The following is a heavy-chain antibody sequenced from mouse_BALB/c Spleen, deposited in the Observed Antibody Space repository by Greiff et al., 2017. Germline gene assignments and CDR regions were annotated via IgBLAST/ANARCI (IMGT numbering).Heavy chain of an antibody. V-gene: IGHV1-18*01. Sequence: VQLQQSGPELVKPGASVKISCKASGYTFTDYNMHWVKQSHGKSLEWIGDINPNNGGTIYNQKFKGKATLTVDKSSSTAYMQLSRLTSEDSAVYFYGRRDYYGSSYWYFDVWGAGTTVTVSS. D-gene: IGHD1-1*01. CDR2: INPNNGGT. CDR3: GRRDYYGSSYWYFDV. J-gene: IGHJ1*01. CDR1: GYTFTDYN.